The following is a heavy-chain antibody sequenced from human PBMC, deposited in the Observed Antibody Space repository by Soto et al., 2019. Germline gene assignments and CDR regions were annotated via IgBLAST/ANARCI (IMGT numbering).Heavy chain of an antibody. CDR3: AGATQTQVVVPAAMRAYYYYGMDV. CDR1: GGTFSSYA. Sequence: QVQLVQSGAEVKKPGSSVKVSCKASGGTFSSYAISWVRQAPGQGLEWMGGIIPIFGTANYAQKFQGRVTITADESTSTAYMELSSLRSEDTAVYCCAGATQTQVVVPAAMRAYYYYGMDVWGQGTTVTVSS. CDR2: IIPIFGTA. J-gene: IGHJ6*02. D-gene: IGHD2-2*01. V-gene: IGHV1-69*01.